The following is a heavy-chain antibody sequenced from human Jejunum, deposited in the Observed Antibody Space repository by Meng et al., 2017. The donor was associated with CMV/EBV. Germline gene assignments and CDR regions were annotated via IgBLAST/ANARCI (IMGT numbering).Heavy chain of an antibody. V-gene: IGHV3-66*02. CDR1: FSVNSHF. Sequence: FSVNSHFMTWVRQAPGKGLEWVAVGYSAGMTYYADSVKGRFTISRDNSKNTMFLQMNGLRLEDTAMYYCAAEVAVRNYFSYGMDVWGQGTTVTVSS. CDR2: GYSAGMT. CDR3: AAEVAVRNYFSYGMDV. J-gene: IGHJ6*02. D-gene: IGHD3-10*01.